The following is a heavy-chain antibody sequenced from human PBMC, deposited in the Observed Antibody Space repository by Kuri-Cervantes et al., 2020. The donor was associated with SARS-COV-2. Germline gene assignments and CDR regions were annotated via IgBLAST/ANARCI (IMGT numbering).Heavy chain of an antibody. CDR3: AKCGGIAAVPSGY. Sequence: GESLMISCAASGFTFSSHAMHWVRQAPGKGLEWVAVISYDGSNKYYADSVKGRFTIPRDNSKNTLYLQMNSLKAEGMAVYDCAKCGGIAAVPSGYWGQGTLVTVSS. J-gene: IGHJ4*02. CDR2: ISYDGSNK. D-gene: IGHD6-13*01. CDR1: GFTFSSHA. V-gene: IGHV3-30*04.